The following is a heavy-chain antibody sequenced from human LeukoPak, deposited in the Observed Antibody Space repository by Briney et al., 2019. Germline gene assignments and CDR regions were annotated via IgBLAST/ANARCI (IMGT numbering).Heavy chain of an antibody. CDR3: AKARYCGGGSCYSIDY. J-gene: IGHJ4*02. CDR2: VSVDSYDI. D-gene: IGHD2-15*01. V-gene: IGHV3-23*01. Sequence: PGGSLRLSCVGSGFFFSTHGMAWVRQAPRKGLDFVSSVSVDSYDIYYQDSVKGRFTISRDNSKNTLYLQMNSLRAEDTAVYYCAKARYCGGGSCYSIDYWGQGTLVTVSS. CDR1: GFFFSTHG.